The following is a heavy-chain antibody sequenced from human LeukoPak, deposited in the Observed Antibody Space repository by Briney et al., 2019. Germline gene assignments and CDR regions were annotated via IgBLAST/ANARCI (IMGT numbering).Heavy chain of an antibody. V-gene: IGHV4-34*01. J-gene: IGHJ3*02. D-gene: IGHD4-17*01. CDR3: ARLLSRVTTRGRGAFDI. CDR2: INHSGST. CDR1: GGSFSGYY. Sequence: SETLSLTCAVYGGSFSGYYWSWIRQPPGKGLEWSGEINHSGSTNYNPSLKSRVTISVDTSKNQFSLKLSSVTAADTAVYYCARLLSRVTTRGRGAFDIWGQGTMVTVSS.